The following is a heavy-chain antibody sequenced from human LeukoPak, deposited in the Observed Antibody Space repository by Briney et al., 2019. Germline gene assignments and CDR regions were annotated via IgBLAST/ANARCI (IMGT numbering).Heavy chain of an antibody. CDR3: ARDPSYYDSTPGWPMDY. Sequence: SVKVSCKASGGTFSSYAISWVRQAPGQGLEWMGGIIPIFGTANYAQKFQGRVTITADESASTAYMELSSLRSEDTAVYYCARDPSYYDSTPGWPMDYWGQGTLVTVSS. D-gene: IGHD3-22*01. V-gene: IGHV1-69*13. CDR1: GGTFSSYA. CDR2: IIPIFGTA. J-gene: IGHJ4*02.